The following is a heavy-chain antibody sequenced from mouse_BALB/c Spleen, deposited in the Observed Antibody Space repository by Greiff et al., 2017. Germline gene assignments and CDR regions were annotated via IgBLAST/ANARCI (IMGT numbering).Heavy chain of an antibody. Sequence: DVHLVESGGGLVKPGGSLRLSCAASGFTFSSYTMSWVRQTPEKRLEWVATISSGGSYTYYPDSVKGRFTISRDNAKNTLYLQMSSLKSEDTAMYYCTRGDYDEDHYFDYWGQGTTLTVSS. J-gene: IGHJ2*01. CDR1: GFTFSSYT. CDR2: ISSGGSYT. CDR3: TRGDYDEDHYFDY. D-gene: IGHD2-3*01. V-gene: IGHV5-6-4*01.